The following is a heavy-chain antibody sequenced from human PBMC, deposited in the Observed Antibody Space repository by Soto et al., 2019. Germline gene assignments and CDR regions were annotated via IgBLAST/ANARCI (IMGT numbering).Heavy chain of an antibody. CDR3: ARESLRAYGDYSTYYYYGMDV. Sequence: SETLSLTCTVSGGSISSYYWSWIRQPAGKGLEWIGRIYTSGSTNYNPSLKSRVTMSVDTSKNQFSLKLSSVTAADTAVYYCARESLRAYGDYSTYYYYGMDVWGQGTTVTAP. J-gene: IGHJ6*02. CDR2: IYTSGST. V-gene: IGHV4-4*07. D-gene: IGHD4-17*01. CDR1: GGSISSYY.